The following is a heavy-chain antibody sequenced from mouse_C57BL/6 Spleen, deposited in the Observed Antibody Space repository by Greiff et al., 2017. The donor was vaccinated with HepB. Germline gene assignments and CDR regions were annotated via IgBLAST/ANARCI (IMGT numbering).Heavy chain of an antibody. J-gene: IGHJ3*01. CDR3: VINYYDYDRDGFAC. CDR2: IYPSDSDT. Sequence: VQLQQPGAELVKPGASVKVSCKASGYTFTSYWMHWVKQRPGQGLEWIGRIYPSDSDTNYNQKFKGKATFTVDKSYSTAYMQLSSLTSEDSAVYYCVINYYDYDRDGFACWGQGTLVTVAA. V-gene: IGHV1-74*01. D-gene: IGHD2-4*01. CDR1: GYTFTSYW.